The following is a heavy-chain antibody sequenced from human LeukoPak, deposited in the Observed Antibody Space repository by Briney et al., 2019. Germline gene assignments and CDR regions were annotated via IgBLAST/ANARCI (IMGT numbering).Heavy chain of an antibody. CDR3: AGYSSGWYVDAFDI. D-gene: IGHD6-19*01. CDR2: IYYSGST. V-gene: IGHV4-59*08. J-gene: IGHJ3*02. CDR1: GGSLSSYY. Sequence: SETLSLPCTVSGGSLSSYYWSWIRQPPGKGLEWIGYIYYSGSTNYNPSLKSRVTISVDTSKNQFSLKLSSVTAADTAVYYCAGYSSGWYVDAFDIWGQGTMVTVSS.